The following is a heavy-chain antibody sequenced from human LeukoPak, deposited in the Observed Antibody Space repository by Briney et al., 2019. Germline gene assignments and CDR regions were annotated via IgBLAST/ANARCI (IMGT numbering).Heavy chain of an antibody. V-gene: IGHV4-34*01. Sequence: KPSETLSLTCAVYSGSFSGYYWSWIRQPPGKGLEWIGEINHSGSTNYNPSLRSRVTISLDTSKNQLSLKLSSVSAADTAVYYCARGKIVVVIPDAFDIWGQGTMVTVSS. D-gene: IGHD3-22*01. CDR3: ARGKIVVVIPDAFDI. CDR2: INHSGST. J-gene: IGHJ3*02. CDR1: SGSFSGYY.